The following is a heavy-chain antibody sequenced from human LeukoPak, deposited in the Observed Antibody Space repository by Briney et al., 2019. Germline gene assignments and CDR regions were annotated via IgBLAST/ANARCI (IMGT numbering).Heavy chain of an antibody. Sequence: SVKVSCEASGGTFSSYAISWVRQAPGQGLKWMGGIIPIFGTANYAQKFQGRVTITTDESTSTAYTELSSLRSEDTAVYYCARGGVGYCSSTSCYPYYYYYYMTSGAKGPRSPSP. CDR3: ARGGVGYCSSTSCYPYYYYYYMTS. J-gene: IGHJ6*03. V-gene: IGHV1-69*05. CDR1: GGTFSSYA. D-gene: IGHD2-2*01. CDR2: IIPIFGTA.